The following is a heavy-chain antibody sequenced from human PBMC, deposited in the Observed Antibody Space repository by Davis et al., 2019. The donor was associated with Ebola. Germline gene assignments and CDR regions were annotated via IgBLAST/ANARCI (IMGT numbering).Heavy chain of an antibody. J-gene: IGHJ4*02. V-gene: IGHV3-30*18. CDR2: ISYDGSNK. CDR3: AKGDRLDY. Sequence: GESLKISCAASGFTFSSYAMSWVRQAPGKGLEWVAVISYDGSNKYYADSVKGRFTISRDNSKNTLYLQMNSLRAEDTAVYYCAKGDRLDYWGQGTLVTVSP. CDR1: GFTFSSYA.